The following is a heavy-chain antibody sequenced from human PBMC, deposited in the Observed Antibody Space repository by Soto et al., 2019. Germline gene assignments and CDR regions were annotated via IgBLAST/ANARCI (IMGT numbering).Heavy chain of an antibody. V-gene: IGHV3-30*18. Sequence: QVQLGESGGGVVQPGKSLRLSCVGSGFTFGNYAMYWVRQAPGKGLEWVAFISYEGSKRYHADSVKGQFTISRDNARNTLYLQMDRLRREDRAVYYCAKGGGAPGYPIDYWGQGTLVTVSS. J-gene: IGHJ4*02. CDR1: GFTFGNYA. D-gene: IGHD3-9*01. CDR2: ISYEGSKR. CDR3: AKGGGAPGYPIDY.